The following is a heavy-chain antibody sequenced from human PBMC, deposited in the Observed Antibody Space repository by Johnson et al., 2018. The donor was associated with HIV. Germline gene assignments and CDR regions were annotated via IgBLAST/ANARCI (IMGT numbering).Heavy chain of an antibody. CDR2: INWNGGST. J-gene: IGHJ3*02. CDR3: ARVRERWELLLSDGSDI. CDR1: GFTFDDYG. V-gene: IGHV3-20*04. Sequence: VQLVESGGGVVRPGGSLRLSCAASGFTFDDYGMSWVRQAPGKGLEWVSGINWNGGSTGYADSVKGRFTISRDNAKNSLYLQMNSLRAEDTALYYCARVRERWELLLSDGSDIWGQGTMVTLSS. D-gene: IGHD1-26*01.